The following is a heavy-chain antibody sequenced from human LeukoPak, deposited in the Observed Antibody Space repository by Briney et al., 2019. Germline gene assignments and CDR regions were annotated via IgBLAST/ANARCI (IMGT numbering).Heavy chain of an antibody. CDR3: ARHTIFVI. Sequence: KSSETLSLTCTVSGGSISNYYWSWIRQPPGKGMEWIGFIYYSGSTHYNPSLKGRVTLSVDTSKNQFSLRLSSVTAADTAVYYCARHTIFVIWGQGTMVTVSS. D-gene: IGHD3-9*01. CDR2: IYYSGST. J-gene: IGHJ3*02. CDR1: GGSISNYY. V-gene: IGHV4-59*08.